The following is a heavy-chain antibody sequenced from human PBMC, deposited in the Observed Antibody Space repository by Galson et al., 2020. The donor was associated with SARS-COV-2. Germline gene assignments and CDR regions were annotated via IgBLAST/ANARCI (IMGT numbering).Heavy chain of an antibody. CDR1: GFTLGTHS. CDR3: PRARGSGCSDY. CDR2: INTDGSRT. J-gene: IGHJ4*02. V-gene: IGHV3-74*01. Sequence: TGGSLRLSCAASGFTLGTHSMHWVRQAPGKGLVWISGINTDGSRTNYADSVRGRFTISRDGAKNTLYLQMNSLRAEDTAVYYCPRARGSGCSDYWGQGTLVTVS. D-gene: IGHD6-19*01.